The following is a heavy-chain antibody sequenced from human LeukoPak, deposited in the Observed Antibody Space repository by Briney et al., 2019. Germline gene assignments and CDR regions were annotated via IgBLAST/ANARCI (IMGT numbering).Heavy chain of an antibody. D-gene: IGHD7-27*01. CDR2: ISRSSSSV. CDR3: VRDQPLSGGQGFFVY. Sequence: GGSLRLSCAASGFTFSTFSMNWVRQAPGKGPEWVSYISRSSSSVYYADSVKGRFTISRDNAKNSLYLQMNSLRSESTYVYYCVRDQPLSGGQGFFVYWREGALLTVPS. CDR1: GFTFSTFS. J-gene: IGHJ4*02. V-gene: IGHV3-48*01.